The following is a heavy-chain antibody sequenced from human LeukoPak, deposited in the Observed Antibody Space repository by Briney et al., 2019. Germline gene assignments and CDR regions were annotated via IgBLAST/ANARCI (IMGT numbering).Heavy chain of an antibody. CDR2: IYHSGST. Sequence: SETLSLTCAVSGGSISSSNWWSWVRQPPGKGLEWIGEIYHSGSTNYNPSLKSRVTISVDKSKNQFSLKLSSVTAADTAVYYCARDLPYYDFWSGPLGYYMDVWGKGTTVTVSS. CDR3: ARDLPYYDFWSGPLGYYMDV. V-gene: IGHV4-4*02. CDR1: GGSISSSNW. D-gene: IGHD3-3*01. J-gene: IGHJ6*03.